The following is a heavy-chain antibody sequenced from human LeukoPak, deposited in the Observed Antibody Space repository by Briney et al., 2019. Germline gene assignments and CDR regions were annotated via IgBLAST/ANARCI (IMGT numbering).Heavy chain of an antibody. CDR1: GFTFSTYA. CDR2: IRSSGDRT. J-gene: IGHJ4*02. CDR3: AKDGLEQWLVESFPFDY. D-gene: IGHD6-19*01. Sequence: GGSLRLSCAASGFTFSTYAMSWVRQAPGKGLEWVSTIRSSGDRTHYADSVKGRFTISRDNSKNTLFLQMNSLRAEDTAAYYCAKDGLEQWLVESFPFDYWGQGTLVTVSS. V-gene: IGHV3-23*01.